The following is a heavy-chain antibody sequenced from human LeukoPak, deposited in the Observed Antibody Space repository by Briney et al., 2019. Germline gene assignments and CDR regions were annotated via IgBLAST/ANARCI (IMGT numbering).Heavy chain of an antibody. CDR3: ARDKIVGAAHFDY. D-gene: IGHD1-26*01. CDR1: GLTFSNYW. V-gene: IGHV3-7*01. J-gene: IGHJ4*02. Sequence: GGSLRLSCAASGLTFSNYWMSWVRQAPGKGLEWVANMKQDGSETYYVDSVKGRFTISRDNAKNSLYLQMNSLRAEDTAVYYCARDKIVGAAHFDYRGQGALVTVSS. CDR2: MKQDGSET.